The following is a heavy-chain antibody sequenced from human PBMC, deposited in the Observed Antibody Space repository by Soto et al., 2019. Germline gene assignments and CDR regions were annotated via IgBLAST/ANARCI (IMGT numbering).Heavy chain of an antibody. Sequence: EVQLVESGGGLVKPGGSLRLTCAASGSTFSNAWMNWVRQAPGQGLEWVGRIKSKTDGGTTDYAAPVKGRFTVSRDDSENTLHLKMKSLRPEDTALYYCITDMNYWGQGTLVTVSS. CDR2: IKSKTDGGTT. D-gene: IGHD3-16*01. V-gene: IGHV3-15*07. CDR3: ITDMNY. CDR1: GSTFSNAW. J-gene: IGHJ4*02.